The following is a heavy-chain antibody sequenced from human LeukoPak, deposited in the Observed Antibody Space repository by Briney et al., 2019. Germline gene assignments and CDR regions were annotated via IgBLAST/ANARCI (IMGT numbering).Heavy chain of an antibody. D-gene: IGHD5-18*01. Sequence: QTGGSLRLSCVVSGFNFDNFAMHWVRQPLGKGLEWVAVISHDGRTKYYADSMKGRITISRDNSKNTLYLQMNSLRAEDTAVYYCAKVVRYSYGYYFDYWGQGTLVTVSS. J-gene: IGHJ4*02. V-gene: IGHV3-30*04. CDR2: ISHDGRTK. CDR3: AKVVRYSYGYYFDY. CDR1: GFNFDNFA.